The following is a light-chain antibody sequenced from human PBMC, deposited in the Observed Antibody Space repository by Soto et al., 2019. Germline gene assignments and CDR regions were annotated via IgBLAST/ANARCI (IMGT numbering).Light chain of an antibody. CDR3: SSYSGSNNLVV. J-gene: IGLJ2*01. CDR1: SSDVGGYNY. CDR2: EVS. V-gene: IGLV2-8*01. Sequence: QSALTQPPSASGSPGQSVTISCTGTSSDVGGYNYVSWYQQHPGKAPKLMIYEVSKRPSGVPDRFSGSKFGNTASLTVSGLQDEDEADYYCSSYSGSNNLVVFGGGTQLTVL.